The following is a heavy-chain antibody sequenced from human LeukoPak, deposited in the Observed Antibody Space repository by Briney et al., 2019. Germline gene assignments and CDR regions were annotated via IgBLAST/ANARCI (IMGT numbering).Heavy chain of an antibody. CDR1: GYTFTSYD. CDR2: MNPNSGNT. J-gene: IGHJ6*03. D-gene: IGHD6-6*01. CDR3: ARGHRLSYSSSSFYYYMDV. V-gene: IGHV1-8*03. Sequence: ASVKVSCKASGYTFTSYDINWVRQATGQGLEWMGWMNPNSGNTGYAQKFQGRITITRNTSISTAYMELSSLRSEDTAVYYCARGHRLSYSSSSFYYYMDVWGKGTTVTVSS.